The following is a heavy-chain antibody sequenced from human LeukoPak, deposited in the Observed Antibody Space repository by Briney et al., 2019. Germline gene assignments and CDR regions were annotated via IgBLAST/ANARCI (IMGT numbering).Heavy chain of an antibody. V-gene: IGHV1-2*06. Sequence: GASVKVSCKASGYTFTGSYIHWVRQAPGQGLEWMGRINPNSGGTNYAQKFQGRVTMTRDTSISTAYMELRSLRSDDTAVYYCAKGGSGYFYYFDYWGQGTLVTVSS. J-gene: IGHJ4*02. D-gene: IGHD3-22*01. CDR1: GYTFTGSY. CDR3: AKGGSGYFYYFDY. CDR2: INPNSGGT.